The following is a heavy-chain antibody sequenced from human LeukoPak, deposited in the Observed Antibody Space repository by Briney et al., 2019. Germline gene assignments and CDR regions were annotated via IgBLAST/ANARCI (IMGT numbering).Heavy chain of an antibody. CDR2: INPKSGGT. CDR3: ARTGNRIYHDRSGSMDF. Sequence: ASVKVSCKASGYTFTGYFMHWVRQAPGQGLEWMGWINPKSGGTNYAQKVQGRVTMTRDTSISTAYMDLRSLRSDDTAVYYCARTGNRIYHDRSGSMDFWGQGTLVTVSS. J-gene: IGHJ4*02. V-gene: IGHV1-2*02. CDR1: GYTFTGYF. D-gene: IGHD3-22*01.